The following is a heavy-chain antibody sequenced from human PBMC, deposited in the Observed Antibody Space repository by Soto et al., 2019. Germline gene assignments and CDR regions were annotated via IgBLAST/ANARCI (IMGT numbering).Heavy chain of an antibody. CDR2: INPNSGGT. CDR1: GYTFTGYY. Sequence: ASVKVSCKASGYTFTGYYMHWVRQAPGQGLEWMGWINPNSGGTNYAQKFQGRVTMTRDTSISTAYMELSRLRSDDTAVYYCARLGFGEFLTYYGMDVWGQGTTVTVSS. D-gene: IGHD3-10*01. J-gene: IGHJ6*02. V-gene: IGHV1-2*02. CDR3: ARLGFGEFLTYYGMDV.